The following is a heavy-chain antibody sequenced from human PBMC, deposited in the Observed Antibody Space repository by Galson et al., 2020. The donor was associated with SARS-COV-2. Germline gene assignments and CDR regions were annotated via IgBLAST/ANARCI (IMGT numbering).Heavy chain of an antibody. Sequence: GESLKISCAASGFTLSKYGMSWVRQAPGKGLEWVSAITGNSGAIYYADSVKGRFTVSRDNSMNTLYLQMNSLRAEDTALYYCGRGYHYADDYWGQ. D-gene: IGHD3-22*01. J-gene: IGHJ4*02. CDR1: GFTLSKYG. CDR3: GRGYHYADDY. V-gene: IGHV3-23*01. CDR2: ITGNSGAI.